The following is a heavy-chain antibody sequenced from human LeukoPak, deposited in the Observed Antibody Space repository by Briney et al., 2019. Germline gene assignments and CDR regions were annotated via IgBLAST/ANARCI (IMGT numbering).Heavy chain of an antibody. CDR3: ARAVDATGVSWFDP. CDR2: IIPIFGTA. J-gene: IGHJ5*02. V-gene: IGHV1-69*13. CDR1: GGTFSSYA. D-gene: IGHD2-15*01. Sequence: GASVNVSCKASGGTFSSYAISWVRQAPGQGLEWMGGIIPIFGTANNAQKFQGRVTITADESTSTAYMELSSLRSEDTAVYYCARAVDATGVSWFDPWGQGTLVTVSS.